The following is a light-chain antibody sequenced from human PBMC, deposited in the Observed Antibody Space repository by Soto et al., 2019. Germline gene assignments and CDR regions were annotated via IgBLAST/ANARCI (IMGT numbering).Light chain of an antibody. Sequence: DIVMTQSPDSLAVSLGERATINCKSSQSVLRSSSNKNYLAWFQQKPGQPPKLLIYWASTRESGVPDRFSGSESGTDFTLTISSLQAEDVAVYYCQQYYTTPRTFGQGTKVDIK. CDR3: QQYYTTPRT. CDR1: QSVLRSSSNKNY. J-gene: IGKJ1*01. V-gene: IGKV4-1*01. CDR2: WAS.